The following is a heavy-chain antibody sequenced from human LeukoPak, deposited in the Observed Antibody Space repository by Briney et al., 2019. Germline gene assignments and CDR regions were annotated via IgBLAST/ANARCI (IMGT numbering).Heavy chain of an antibody. CDR2: ISGSGGTT. CDR3: AKRVYVGGGYNFDY. V-gene: IGHV3-23*01. CDR1: GFTFSTYA. J-gene: IGHJ4*02. D-gene: IGHD5-24*01. Sequence: GGSLRLSCAASGFTFSTYAMSWIRQAPGKGLEWVSGISGSGGTTYYADSVKGRFTISRGNSKNTLYLQMNSLRAEDTAVYYCAKRVYVGGGYNFDYLGQGTLVTVSS.